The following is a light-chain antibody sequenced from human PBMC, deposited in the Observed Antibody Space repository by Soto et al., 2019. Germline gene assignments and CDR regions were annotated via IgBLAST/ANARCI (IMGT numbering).Light chain of an antibody. V-gene: IGLV2-23*01. CDR1: RSKIGSTN. CDR3: CSYAGSSTYV. J-gene: IGLJ1*01. CDR2: EGS. Sequence: QSVLTQPPSVSGTPGQRVTISCSGSRSKIGSTNVYWYQQHPGKAPKLMIYEGSKRPSGVSNRFSGSKSGNTASLTISGLQAEDEADYYCCSYAGSSTYVFGTGTKVTVL.